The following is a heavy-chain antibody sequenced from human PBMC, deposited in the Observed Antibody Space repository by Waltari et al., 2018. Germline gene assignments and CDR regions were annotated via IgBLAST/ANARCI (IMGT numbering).Heavy chain of an antibody. CDR2: SNPKIDDT. CDR1: GSTFIDYY. Sequence: QVQVVQSGAEVKKPGASVSVSCRASGSTFIDYYMHWLRPAPGQGLEWMGWSNPKIDDTRSAQSFQGRVTMTRDTSINTVYMELRSLRSDDTAVYYCARGPSHGGFDYWGQGTLVTVSS. D-gene: IGHD3-16*01. CDR3: ARGPSHGGFDY. J-gene: IGHJ4*02. V-gene: IGHV1-2*02.